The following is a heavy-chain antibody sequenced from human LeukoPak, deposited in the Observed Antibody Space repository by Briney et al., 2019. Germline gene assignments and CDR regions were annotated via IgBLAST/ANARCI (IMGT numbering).Heavy chain of an antibody. CDR3: ATERAAARGIYYFDY. V-gene: IGHV1-24*01. CDR1: GYTLTELS. J-gene: IGHJ4*02. CDR2: FDPEDGET. D-gene: IGHD6-13*01. Sequence: ASVKVSCKVSGYTLTELSMHWVRRAPGKGLEWMGGFDPEDGETIYAQKFQGRVTMTEDTSTDTAYMELSRLRSEDTAVYYCATERAAARGIYYFDYWGQGTLVTVSS.